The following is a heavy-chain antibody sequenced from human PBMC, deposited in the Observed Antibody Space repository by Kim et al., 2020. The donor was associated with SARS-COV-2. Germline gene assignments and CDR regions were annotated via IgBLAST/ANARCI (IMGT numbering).Heavy chain of an antibody. D-gene: IGHD6-19*01. CDR1: GGSISNYY. CDR3: ARGGWYSGY. J-gene: IGHJ4*02. V-gene: IGHV4-59*01. Sequence: SETLSLTCTVSGGSISNYYWSWIRQPPGKGLEWIGYIHYTGSTKYNPSLKSRLTISVDTSKNQFSLQLSSVTAADTAVYYCARGGWYSGYWGQGTLVTVSS. CDR2: IHYTGST.